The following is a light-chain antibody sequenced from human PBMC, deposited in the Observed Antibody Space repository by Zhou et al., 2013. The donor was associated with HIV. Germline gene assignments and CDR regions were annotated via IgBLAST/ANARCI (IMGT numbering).Light chain of an antibody. V-gene: IGKV3-20*01. CDR2: GAS. Sequence: EIVLTQSPATLSLSPGERATLSCRASQSVSTYLAWYQQKPGQAPRLLLYGASSRATGIPDRFSGSGSGTDFTLTISRLEPEDFAVYYCQQYGSSLYTFGQGTKLEIK. J-gene: IGKJ2*01. CDR1: QSVSTY. CDR3: QQYGSSLYT.